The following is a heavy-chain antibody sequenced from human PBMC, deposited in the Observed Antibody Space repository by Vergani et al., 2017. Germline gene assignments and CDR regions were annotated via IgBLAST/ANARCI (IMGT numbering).Heavy chain of an antibody. CDR2: IGWNSGSI. D-gene: IGHD1-26*01. Sequence: EVQLVESGGGLVQPGRSLRLSCAASGFPFDDYAMHWVRQAPGKGLEWVSGIGWNSGSIGYADSVKGRFTISRDNAKNALYLQMNSLRAEDTALYYCAKDSNPLLVGATTFPDYWGQGTLVTVSS. CDR3: AKDSNPLLVGATTFPDY. J-gene: IGHJ4*02. V-gene: IGHV3-9*01. CDR1: GFPFDDYA.